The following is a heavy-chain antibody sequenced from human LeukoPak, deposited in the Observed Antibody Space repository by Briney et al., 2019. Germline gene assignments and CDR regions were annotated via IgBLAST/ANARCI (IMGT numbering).Heavy chain of an antibody. V-gene: IGHV4-31*03. J-gene: IGHJ5*02. CDR2: IYYSGST. D-gene: IGHD6-6*01. Sequence: SETLSLTCTVSGGSISSGGYYWSWLRQHPGQGLEWIVYIYYSGSTYYNPSLKSRVTISVDTSKNQFSLKLSSVTAADTAVYYCARGMTYSSSRVDPWGQGTLVTVSS. CDR1: GGSISSGGYY. CDR3: ARGMTYSSSRVDP.